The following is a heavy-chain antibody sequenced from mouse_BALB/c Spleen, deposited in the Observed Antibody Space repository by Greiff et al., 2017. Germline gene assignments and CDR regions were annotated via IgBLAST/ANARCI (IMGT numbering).Heavy chain of an antibody. CDR1: GYTFTSYW. Sequence: QVQLQQSGPEVVRPGASVKLSCKASGYTFTSYWMQWVKQRPGQGLEWIGAIYPGDGDTRYTQKFKGKATLTADKSSSTAYMQLSSLASEDSAVYYCARDGYAMDYWGQGTSVTVSS. J-gene: IGHJ4*01. CDR3: ARDGYAMDY. V-gene: IGHV1-87*01. CDR2: IYPGDGDT. D-gene: IGHD2-3*01.